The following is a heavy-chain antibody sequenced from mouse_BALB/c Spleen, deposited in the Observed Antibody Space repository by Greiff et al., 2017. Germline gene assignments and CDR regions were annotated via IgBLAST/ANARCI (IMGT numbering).Heavy chain of an antibody. CDR1: GYTFTSYY. J-gene: IGHJ2*01. V-gene: IGHV1S56*01. CDR3: ARDGVITTVVAPFDY. CDR2: IYPGNVNT. D-gene: IGHD1-1*01. Sequence: QVQLQQSGPELVKPGASVRISCKASGYTFTSYYIHWVEQRPGQGLEWIGWIYPGNVNTKYNEKFKGKATLTADKSSSTAYMQLSSLTSEDSAVYFCARDGVITTVVAPFDYWGQGTTLTVSS.